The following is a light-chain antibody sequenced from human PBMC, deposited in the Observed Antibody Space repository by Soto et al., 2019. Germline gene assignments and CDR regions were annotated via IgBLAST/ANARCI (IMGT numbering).Light chain of an antibody. CDR2: EGS. V-gene: IGLV2-23*01. Sequence: SALTQPASVSGSPGQSITISCTGTSSDVGSYNLVSWYQQHPGKAPKLMIYEGSKRPSGVSNRSSGSKSGNTASLTISGIQAEDEADYYCCSYAGSSTYVFGTGTKVTVL. CDR1: SSDVGSYNL. J-gene: IGLJ1*01. CDR3: CSYAGSSTYV.